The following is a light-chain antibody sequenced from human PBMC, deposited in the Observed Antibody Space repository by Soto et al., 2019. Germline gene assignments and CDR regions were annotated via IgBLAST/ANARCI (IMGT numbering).Light chain of an antibody. CDR2: SNN. CDR3: AAWDDSLNGPV. Sequence: QSVLTQPPSVSGTPGQRVTISSSGSSSNNGSNTVNWFQQLPGTAPKLLIYSNNQRPSGVPDRFSGSKSGTSASLAISGLQSEDEADYYCAAWDDSLNGPVFGGGTKLTVL. V-gene: IGLV1-44*01. J-gene: IGLJ3*02. CDR1: SSNNGSNT.